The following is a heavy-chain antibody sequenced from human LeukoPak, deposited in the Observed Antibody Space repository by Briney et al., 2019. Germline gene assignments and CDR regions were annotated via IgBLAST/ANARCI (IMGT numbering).Heavy chain of an antibody. CDR3: ARTAVGDFGVVTYFDY. D-gene: IGHD3-3*01. CDR1: GGSISSGSYY. CDR2: IYTSGST. V-gene: IGHV4-61*02. J-gene: IGHJ4*02. Sequence: PSETLSLTCTVPGGSISSGSYYWRWIRQPAGKGLEWIGRIYTSGSTNYNPSLKSRVTISVDTSKNQFSLKLSSVTAADTAVYYCARTAVGDFGVVTYFDYWGQGTLVTVSS.